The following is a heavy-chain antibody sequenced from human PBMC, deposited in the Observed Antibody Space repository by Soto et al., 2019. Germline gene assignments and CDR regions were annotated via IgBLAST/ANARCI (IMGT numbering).Heavy chain of an antibody. CDR2: INGSGSII. CDR3: AATLDWGSYDFGGYPS. CDR1: GFTFSDHY. Sequence: WGSLTLSCVGSGFTFSDHYMSWIRQSPGKGLEWVSYINGSGSIIYYADSVKGRFTISRDDAKKSLYLQMNSLRAEDTAVYYCAATLDWGSYDFGGYPSWGQGTLVTVS. V-gene: IGHV3-11*01. D-gene: IGHD3-22*01. J-gene: IGHJ4*02.